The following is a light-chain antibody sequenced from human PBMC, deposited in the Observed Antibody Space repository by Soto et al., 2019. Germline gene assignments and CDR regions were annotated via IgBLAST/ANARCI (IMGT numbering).Light chain of an antibody. Sequence: QSALTQPASVSGSPGQSITISCTGTSSDLGVYNYVSWYQQHPGKVPKVMIYDVSNRPSGVSNRFSGSKSANTASPTISGLQAEDEADYYCSSYTSSTTFVIFGGGTKLTVL. J-gene: IGLJ2*01. V-gene: IGLV2-14*01. CDR2: DVS. CDR1: SSDLGVYNY. CDR3: SSYTSSTTFVI.